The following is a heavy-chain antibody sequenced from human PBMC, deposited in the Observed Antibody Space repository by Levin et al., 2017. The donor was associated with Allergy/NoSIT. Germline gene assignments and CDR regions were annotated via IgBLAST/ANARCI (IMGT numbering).Heavy chain of an antibody. CDR1: GYSITSHW. D-gene: IGHD2-15*01. Sequence: GESLKISCKASGYSITSHWIGWVRQMPGKGLEWMGIIYPGDSDTRYSPSFQGQVTISADKSINTAYLQWSSLKASDSAIYFCARPSDMNWYFDLWGRGTLVTVSS. V-gene: IGHV5-51*01. CDR3: ARPSDMNWYFDL. J-gene: IGHJ2*01. CDR2: IYPGDSDT.